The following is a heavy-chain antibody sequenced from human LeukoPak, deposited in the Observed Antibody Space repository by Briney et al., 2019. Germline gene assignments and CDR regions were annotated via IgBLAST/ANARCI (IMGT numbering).Heavy chain of an antibody. Sequence: GGSLRLSCAASGFTFSSYAMHWVRQAPGKGLEWVAVISYDGSNKYYADSVKGRFTISRDNSKNTLYLQMNSLRAEDTAVYYCARKVRGVNYYYGMDVWGQGTTVTVSS. D-gene: IGHD3-10*01. V-gene: IGHV3-30*04. CDR1: GFTFSSYA. J-gene: IGHJ6*02. CDR3: ARKVRGVNYYYGMDV. CDR2: ISYDGSNK.